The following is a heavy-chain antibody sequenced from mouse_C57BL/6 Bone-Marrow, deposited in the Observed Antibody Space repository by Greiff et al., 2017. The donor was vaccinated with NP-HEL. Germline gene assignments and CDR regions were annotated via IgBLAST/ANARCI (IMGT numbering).Heavy chain of an antibody. Sequence: EVKLMESGGGLVKPGGSLKLSCAASGFTFSSYAMSWVRQTPEKRLEWVATISDGGSYTYYPDNVKGRFTISRDNAKNNLYLQMSHLKSEDTAMYYCARDSGYYGYERNAWFAYWGQGTLVTVSA. CDR1: GFTFSSYA. CDR3: ARDSGYYGYERNAWFAY. D-gene: IGHD2-2*01. V-gene: IGHV5-4*01. CDR2: ISDGGSYT. J-gene: IGHJ3*01.